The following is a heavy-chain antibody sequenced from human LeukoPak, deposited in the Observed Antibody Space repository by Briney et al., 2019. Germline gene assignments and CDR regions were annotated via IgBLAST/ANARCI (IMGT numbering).Heavy chain of an antibody. D-gene: IGHD6-19*01. CDR2: INGGGNTT. Sequence: GGSLRLSCAASGFTFSSFAMGWVRQSPGKGLEWLSTINGGGNTTFYSDSVKGRFTISRDNSKNTLYLHMDSLRPDDTATYYCTKELHVAVAVADYYYFYMDVWGRGTAVTVSS. V-gene: IGHV3-23*01. J-gene: IGHJ6*03. CDR3: TKELHVAVAVADYYYFYMDV. CDR1: GFTFSSFA.